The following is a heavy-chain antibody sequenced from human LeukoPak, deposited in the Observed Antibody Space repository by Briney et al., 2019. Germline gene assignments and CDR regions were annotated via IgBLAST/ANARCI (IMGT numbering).Heavy chain of an antibody. D-gene: IGHD6-6*01. CDR3: ARAWNRGIAAQDY. CDR1: GFTFSSYE. CDR2: ISSSGSTI. Sequence: GGSLRLSCAASGFTFSSYEMNWVRQAPGKGLEWVSYISSSGSTIYYADSVKSRFTISRDNAKNSLYLQMSSLRAEDTAVYYCARAWNRGIAAQDYWGQGTLVTVSS. J-gene: IGHJ4*02. V-gene: IGHV3-48*03.